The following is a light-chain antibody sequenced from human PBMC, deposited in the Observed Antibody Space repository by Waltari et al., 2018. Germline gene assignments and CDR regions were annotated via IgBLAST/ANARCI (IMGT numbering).Light chain of an antibody. V-gene: IGLV2-8*01. CDR2: EVS. CDR3: SSYAGSNFWV. J-gene: IGLJ3*02. Sequence: QSALTQPPSASGSPGQSVTISCTGTSSDVGRYDYVSWYQQHPGKAPKLMIYEVSKRPSGVPDRFSGSKSGNTASLTVSGLQAEDEADYYCSSYAGSNFWVFGGGTKLTVL. CDR1: SSDVGRYDY.